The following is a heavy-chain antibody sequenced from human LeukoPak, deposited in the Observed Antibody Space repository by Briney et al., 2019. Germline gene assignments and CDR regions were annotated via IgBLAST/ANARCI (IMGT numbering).Heavy chain of an antibody. V-gene: IGHV3-33*03. J-gene: IGHJ3*02. CDR3: ASGDTTGYSGDAFNI. D-gene: IGHD3-22*01. CDR1: GFTFSRYG. CDR2: IWYDGSNK. Sequence: GGSLRLSRVASGFTFSRYGMHWVRQAPGKGLEWVAIIWYDGSNKYYADSVKGRFTISRDTSKNTLYLQMDSLRAEDTAVYYCASGDTTGYSGDAFNIWGEGTVDTVSS.